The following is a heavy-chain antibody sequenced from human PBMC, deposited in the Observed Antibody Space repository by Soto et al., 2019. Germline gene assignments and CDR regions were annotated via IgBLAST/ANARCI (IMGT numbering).Heavy chain of an antibody. V-gene: IGHV4-59*01. J-gene: IGHJ6*02. CDR1: GGSFSGYY. CDR2: IYYSGST. Sequence: SETLSLTCAVYGGSFSGYYWSWIRQPPGKGLEWIGYIYYSGSTNYNPSLKSRVTISVDTSKNQFSLKLSSVTAADTAVYYCARDLHGDYFDYYYYGMDVWGQGTTVTVSS. CDR3: ARDLHGDYFDYYYYGMDV. D-gene: IGHD4-17*01.